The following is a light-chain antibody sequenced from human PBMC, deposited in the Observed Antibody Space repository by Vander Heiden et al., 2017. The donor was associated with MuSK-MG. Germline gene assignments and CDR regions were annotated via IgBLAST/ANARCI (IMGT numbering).Light chain of an antibody. CDR1: QNINNN. J-gene: IGKJ5*01. CDR3: HQYDSWPQT. Sequence: EILMTQSPATLSVSPGERVTPSCRASQNINNNLAWYQQKPGQAPRLLIYRIATRATSTPARFSGSGSGAEFTLTISSLQSEDFAIYYCHQYDSWPQTFGQGTRLEIK. CDR2: RIA. V-gene: IGKV3-15*01.